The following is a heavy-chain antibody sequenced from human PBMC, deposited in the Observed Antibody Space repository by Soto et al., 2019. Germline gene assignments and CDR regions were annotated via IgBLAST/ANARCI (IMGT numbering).Heavy chain of an antibody. D-gene: IGHD3-10*02. CDR2: INPKFGDT. CDR1: GYTFTAYH. V-gene: IGHV1-2*02. J-gene: IGHJ6*02. CDR3: ARNMDYYYGRGSGNGHGA. Sequence: QVRLVQSGAEVKEPGDSVRVSCEASGYTFTAYHIHWVRQAPGQGLEWMGWINPKFGDTGYAQDFQGRVSMTSDMSISTVYMELSRLPSDDTAIYYCARNMDYYYGRGSGNGHGAWGQGTTVTVFS.